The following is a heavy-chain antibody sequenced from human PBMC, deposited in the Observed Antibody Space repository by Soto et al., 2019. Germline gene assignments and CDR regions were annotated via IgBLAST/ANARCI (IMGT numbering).Heavy chain of an antibody. D-gene: IGHD4-17*01. V-gene: IGHV1-69*18. J-gene: IGHJ4*02. Sequence: QVQLVQSGAELKKPGSSVKVSCSASGVTFSSYAFTWVRQAPGPGLEWMGNIIPVFRTSNYAQGFQGRLTISADEATGTFYMELSSLRSADTAVYFCAKEGSWDGGAGESWGQGTLVIVSS. CDR1: GVTFSSYA. CDR3: AKEGSWDGGAGES. CDR2: IIPVFRTS.